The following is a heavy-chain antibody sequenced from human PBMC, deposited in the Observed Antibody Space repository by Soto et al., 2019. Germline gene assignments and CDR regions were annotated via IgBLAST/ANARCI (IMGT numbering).Heavy chain of an antibody. Sequence: QVQLVESGGGVVQPGRSLRLSCAASGFTFSSYGMHWVRQAPGKGLEWVAIISYDGSNKYYADSVKGRFTISRDNSKNTLYLQMNNLRAEDTAVYYCAKETSGYSSSWSYYYGMDVWGQGTTVTVSS. CDR1: GFTFSSYG. CDR3: AKETSGYSSSWSYYYGMDV. D-gene: IGHD6-13*01. CDR2: ISYDGSNK. J-gene: IGHJ6*02. V-gene: IGHV3-30*18.